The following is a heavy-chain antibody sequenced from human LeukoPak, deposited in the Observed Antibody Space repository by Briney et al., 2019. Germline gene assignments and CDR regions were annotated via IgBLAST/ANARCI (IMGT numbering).Heavy chain of an antibody. CDR2: ISDSGYST. J-gene: IGHJ4*02. Sequence: GGSLRLSCVASGFTFHNYAMTWVRQAPGKGLGWVSGISDSGYSTYYADSVKGRFTISRDNSRSTLYLQMNSLRAEDTARYYCAKQKGYCSGGSCYYSDYWGQGTLVTVSS. D-gene: IGHD2-15*01. CDR3: AKQKGYCSGGSCYYSDY. CDR1: GFTFHNYA. V-gene: IGHV3-23*01.